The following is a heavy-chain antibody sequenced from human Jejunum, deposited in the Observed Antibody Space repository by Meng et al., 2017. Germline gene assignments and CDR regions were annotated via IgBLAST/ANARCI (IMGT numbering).Heavy chain of an antibody. V-gene: IGHV1-46*01. CDR3: ARESPETFNFDY. CDR1: GYTFTSYY. J-gene: IGHJ4*02. CDR2: IRPSGGIT. Sequence: ASVKVSCKASGYTFTSYYIHWVRQAPGQGLEYMGIIRPSGGITSYPQKFPGRVTMTRDTSTSTVYMEVNSLRSEDTAVYYCARESPETFNFDYWGQGTLVTVSS. D-gene: IGHD1-14*01.